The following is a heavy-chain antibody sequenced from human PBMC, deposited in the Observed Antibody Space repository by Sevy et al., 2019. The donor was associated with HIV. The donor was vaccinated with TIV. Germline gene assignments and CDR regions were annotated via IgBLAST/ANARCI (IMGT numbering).Heavy chain of an antibody. V-gene: IGHV3-33*01. CDR2: IWYDGTNR. J-gene: IGHJ4*02. D-gene: IGHD6-19*01. CDR3: AREDIRVAGIGYYFHS. CDR1: GFSISGYG. Sequence: GESLKISCAASGFSISGYGMHWVRQAPGKGLEWVAVIWYDGTNREYADSVKGRFTISRDNSKNTPYLQMNSLRVEDTAVYYCAREDIRVAGIGYYFHSWGQGTLVTVSS.